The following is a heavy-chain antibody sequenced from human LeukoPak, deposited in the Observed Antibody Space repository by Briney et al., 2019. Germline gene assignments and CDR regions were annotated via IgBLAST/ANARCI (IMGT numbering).Heavy chain of an antibody. V-gene: IGHV3-48*02. CDR1: GFTFSSWS. J-gene: IGHJ4*02. D-gene: IGHD6-13*01. Sequence: GGSLRLSCVVSGFTFSSWSMNWVRQAPGKRLEWVSYISSSSTTRYYADSVKGRCTISRDNAKNSLYLQMNSLRDEDSAVYYCARYPHIAAAGTIFDYWGQGTLVIVSS. CDR2: ISSSSTTR. CDR3: ARYPHIAAAGTIFDY.